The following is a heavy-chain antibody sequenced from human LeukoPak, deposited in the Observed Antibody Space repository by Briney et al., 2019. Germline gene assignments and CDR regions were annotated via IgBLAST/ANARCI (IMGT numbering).Heavy chain of an antibody. V-gene: IGHV4-34*09. D-gene: IGHD3-3*01. Sequence: SETLSLTCTVSGGSISTYYWSWIRQPPGKGLEWIGEINHSGSTNYNPSLKSRVTISVDTSKNQFSLKLSSVTAADTAVYYCARDARITIFGVVIKKSYGMDVWGQGTTVTVSS. CDR2: INHSGST. CDR1: GGSISTYY. J-gene: IGHJ6*02. CDR3: ARDARITIFGVVIKKSYGMDV.